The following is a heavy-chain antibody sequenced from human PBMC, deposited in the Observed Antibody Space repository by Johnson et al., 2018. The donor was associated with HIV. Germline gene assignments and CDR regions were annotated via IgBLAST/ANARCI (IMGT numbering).Heavy chain of an antibody. CDR2: IKQDGSEK. D-gene: IGHD7-27*01. CDR1: GFTFSSYW. J-gene: IGHJ3*02. Sequence: EQLVESGGGLVQPGGSLRLSCAASGFTFSSYWMSWVRQAPGKGLEWVANIKQDGSEKYYVDSVKGRFTISRDNAKNSLYVQLNSLRAEDTAVYYCARDLLGRDDAFDSWGQGTMVTVSS. V-gene: IGHV3-7*01. CDR3: ARDLLGRDDAFDS.